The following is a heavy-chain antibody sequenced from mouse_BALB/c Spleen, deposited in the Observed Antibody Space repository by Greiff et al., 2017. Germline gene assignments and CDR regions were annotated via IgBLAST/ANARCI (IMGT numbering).Heavy chain of an antibody. CDR3: ARSGGNHLLSLLR. J-gene: IGHJ3*01. D-gene: IGHD2-1*01. V-gene: IGHV1S126*01. Sequence: QVQLQQSGPQLVRPGASVKISCKASGYSFTSYWMHWVKQRPGQGLEWIGMIDPSDSETRLNQKFKDKATLTVDKSSSTAYMQLSSPTSEDSAVYYCARSGGNHLLSLLRWGQGTLVTVSA. CDR2: IDPSDSET. CDR1: GYSFTSYW.